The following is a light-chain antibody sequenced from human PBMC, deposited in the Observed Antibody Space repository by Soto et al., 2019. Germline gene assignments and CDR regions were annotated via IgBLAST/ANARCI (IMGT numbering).Light chain of an antibody. CDR1: QSLSSTY. V-gene: IGKV3-20*01. CDR2: GAS. CDR3: QQYDTFPRT. J-gene: IGKJ1*01. Sequence: EIVLTQSPGTLSLSPGDRATLSCRASQSLSSTYFAWYQQNPGQAPRLLIFGASRSATDNPDRFSGSGSWTDFALTITRLDPADCAVYFCQQYDTFPRTFGQGTKVEIQ.